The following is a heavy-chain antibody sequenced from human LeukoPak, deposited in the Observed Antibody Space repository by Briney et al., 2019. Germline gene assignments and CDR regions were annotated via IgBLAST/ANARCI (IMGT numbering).Heavy chain of an antibody. D-gene: IGHD1-26*01. V-gene: IGHV1-69*04. Sequence: SVKVSCKASGGTFSSYAISWVRQAPGQGLEWMGRIIPILGIANYAQKFQGRVTITADKSTSTAYMELSSLRSEDTAVYYCARDRSGWDYYYYYGMDVWGQGTTVTVSS. J-gene: IGHJ6*02. CDR2: IIPILGIA. CDR3: ARDRSGWDYYYYYGMDV. CDR1: GGTFSSYA.